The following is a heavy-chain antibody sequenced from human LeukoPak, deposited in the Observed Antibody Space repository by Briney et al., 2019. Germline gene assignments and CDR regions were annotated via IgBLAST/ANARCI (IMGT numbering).Heavy chain of an antibody. CDR1: GGSFSGYY. CDR3: ASVIIAARHFDY. CDR2: INHSGST. Sequence: SETLSLTCAVYGGSFSGYYWSWIRQPPGKGLEWIGEINHSGSTNYNPSLKSRVTISVDTPKNQFSLKLSSVTAADTAVYYCASVIIAARHFDYWGQGTLVTVSS. D-gene: IGHD6-6*01. V-gene: IGHV4-34*01. J-gene: IGHJ4*02.